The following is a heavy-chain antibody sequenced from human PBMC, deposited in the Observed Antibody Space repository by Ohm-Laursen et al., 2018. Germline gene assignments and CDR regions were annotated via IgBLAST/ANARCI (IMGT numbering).Heavy chain of an antibody. J-gene: IGHJ5*02. CDR2: IKSKSDGGTT. CDR1: GFTFTNVW. Sequence: SLRLSCAASGFTFTNVWMSWVRQAPGKGLEWVALIKSKSDGGTTHYAAPVKGRFTISRDDSKNTLYLQMNSLKIEDTAVYYCTTDYYYDSSGYFRWFDPWGQGTLVTVSS. V-gene: IGHV3-15*01. D-gene: IGHD3-22*01. CDR3: TTDYYYDSSGYFRWFDP.